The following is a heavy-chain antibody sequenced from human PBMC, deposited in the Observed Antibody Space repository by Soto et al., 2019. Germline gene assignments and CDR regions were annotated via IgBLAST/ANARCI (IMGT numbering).Heavy chain of an antibody. CDR3: ARESGGVGY. V-gene: IGHV4-34*01. J-gene: IGHJ4*02. D-gene: IGHD3-16*01. CDR2: INHSGST. CDR1: GGSFSGYY. Sequence: QVQLQQWGAGLLKPSETLSLTCAVYGGSFSGYYWSWIRQPPGKGLEWIGEINHSGSTNYNPTLKSRVTISVDTSKDQFSLKLSSVTAADTAVYYCARESGGVGYWGQGTLVTVSS.